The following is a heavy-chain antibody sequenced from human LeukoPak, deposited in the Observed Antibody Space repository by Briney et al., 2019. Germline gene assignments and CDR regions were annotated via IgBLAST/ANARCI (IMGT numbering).Heavy chain of an antibody. V-gene: IGHV5-51*01. Sequence: GESLKISCKASDYNFANYWIAWVRQLPGQGLEWMGIFYPDASDTHTRYSPSFQGQVSISVDKSISTAYLQWSSLKASDTAMYFCARLPTSNNWYLGGYYMDVWGKGTTVTVSS. CDR3: ARLPTSNNWYLGGYYMDV. CDR2: FYPDASDTHT. CDR1: DYNFANYW. D-gene: IGHD1-1*01. J-gene: IGHJ6*03.